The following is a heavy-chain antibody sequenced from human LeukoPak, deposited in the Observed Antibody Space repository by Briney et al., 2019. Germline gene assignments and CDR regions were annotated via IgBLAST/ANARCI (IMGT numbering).Heavy chain of an antibody. CDR1: GFTFSSYS. CDR2: ISSSSSYI. V-gene: IGHV3-21*01. D-gene: IGHD2-15*01. Sequence: GGSLRLSCAASGFTFSSYSMNWVRQAPGKGLEWVSSISSSSSYIYYADSVKGRFTISRDNAKNSLYLQMNSLRAEDTAVYYCARDLRPRNPYHIVVGPLWFDPWGQGTLVTVSS. J-gene: IGHJ5*02. CDR3: ARDLRPRNPYHIVVGPLWFDP.